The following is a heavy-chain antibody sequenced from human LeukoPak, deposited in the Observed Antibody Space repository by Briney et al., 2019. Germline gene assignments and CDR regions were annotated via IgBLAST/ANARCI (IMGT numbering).Heavy chain of an antibody. V-gene: IGHV5-51*01. J-gene: IGHJ4*02. Sequence: GESLKISCKGSGYSFTTYWVGWVRQMPGKGLEWMGIVYPGDSDTRYSPSFQGQVTISADKSISTAYLQWSSLKASDTAMYYCARRGDTAMAAFDYWGQGTLVTVSS. D-gene: IGHD5-18*01. CDR3: ARRGDTAMAAFDY. CDR1: GYSFTTYW. CDR2: VYPGDSDT.